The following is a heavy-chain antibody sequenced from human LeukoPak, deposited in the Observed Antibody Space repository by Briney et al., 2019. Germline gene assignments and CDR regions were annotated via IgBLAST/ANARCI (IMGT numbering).Heavy chain of an antibody. CDR1: GGSLSGYS. CDR2: INHSGST. Sequence: SETLSLTCAAYGGSLSGYSWSWIRQLPGEGLEWIGEINHSGSTNYNPSLKSRVTISVDTSKNQFSLKLKSVTAADTAVYYCARPGYTYGYAGEKYYYYYMDVWGRGTTVTVSS. V-gene: IGHV4-34*01. CDR3: ARPGYTYGYAGEKYYYYYMDV. J-gene: IGHJ6*03. D-gene: IGHD5-18*01.